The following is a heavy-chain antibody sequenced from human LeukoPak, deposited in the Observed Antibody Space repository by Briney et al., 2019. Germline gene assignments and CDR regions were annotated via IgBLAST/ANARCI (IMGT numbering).Heavy chain of an antibody. D-gene: IGHD4-23*01. CDR2: ISWNSGSI. V-gene: IGHV3-9*01. Sequence: PGGSLRLSCAASGFTFADYAMHWVRQAPGKGLEWVSGISWNSGSIGYADSVKGRFTISRDNAKNSLYLQMNSLRAEDTALYYCAKAGKVNAFDIWGQGTMVTVSS. CDR1: GFTFADYA. CDR3: AKAGKVNAFDI. J-gene: IGHJ3*02.